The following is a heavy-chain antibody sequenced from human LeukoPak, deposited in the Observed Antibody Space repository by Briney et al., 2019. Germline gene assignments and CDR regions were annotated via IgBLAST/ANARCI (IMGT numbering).Heavy chain of an antibody. J-gene: IGHJ4*02. Sequence: PGGSLRLSCAASGFTFSSYAMSWVRQAPGKGLEWVSVIYSGGSTYYADSVKGRFTISRHNSKNTLYLQMNSLRAEDTAVYYCARVRYSSSLDYWGQGTLVTVSS. CDR1: GFTFSSYA. CDR2: IYSGGST. CDR3: ARVRYSSSLDY. D-gene: IGHD6-6*01. V-gene: IGHV3-53*04.